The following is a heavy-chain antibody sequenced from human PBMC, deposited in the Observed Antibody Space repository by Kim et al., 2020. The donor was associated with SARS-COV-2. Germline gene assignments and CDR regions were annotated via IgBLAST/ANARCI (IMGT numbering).Heavy chain of an antibody. CDR3: AREPLNNYDFWSGYIYYFDY. J-gene: IGHJ4*02. D-gene: IGHD3-3*01. CDR1: GFTFSTYG. CDR2: IWYDGSNK. V-gene: IGHV3-33*01. Sequence: GGSLRLSCAASGFTFSTYGMHWVRQAPGKGLEGVAVIWYDGSNKYYADSVKGRFTISRDNSKNTLYLQMNSLRAEDTALYYCAREPLNNYDFWSGYIYYFDYWGQGTLVTVSS.